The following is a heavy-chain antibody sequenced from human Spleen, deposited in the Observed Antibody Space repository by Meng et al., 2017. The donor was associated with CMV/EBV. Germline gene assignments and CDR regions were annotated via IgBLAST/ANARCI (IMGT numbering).Heavy chain of an antibody. CDR2: TSSKSYI. Sequence: GESLKISCAASGLTFNTHSVNWVRQAPGKGLVWVSSTSSKSYIKSADSVKGRFTISRDNAKNSLYLQMNSLRAEDTAVYYCAKILSGTYTGYGFDYWGQGALVTVSS. J-gene: IGHJ4*02. D-gene: IGHD1-26*01. CDR3: AKILSGTYTGYGFDY. V-gene: IGHV3-21*04. CDR1: GLTFNTHS.